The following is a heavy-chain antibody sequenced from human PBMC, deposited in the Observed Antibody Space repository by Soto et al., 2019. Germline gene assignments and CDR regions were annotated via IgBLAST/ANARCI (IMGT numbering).Heavy chain of an antibody. CDR2: INPNSGGT. D-gene: IGHD4-17*01. CDR1: GYTFTRYY. V-gene: IGHV1-2*04. J-gene: IGHJ4*02. Sequence: ASVKDACKASGYTFTRYYMHWVRQAPGQGLEWMGWINPNSGGTNYAQKFQGWVTMTRDTSISTAYMELSRLRSDDMAVYYCARDSRYGGPSIQLDYWGQGTLFTVSS. CDR3: ARDSRYGGPSIQLDY.